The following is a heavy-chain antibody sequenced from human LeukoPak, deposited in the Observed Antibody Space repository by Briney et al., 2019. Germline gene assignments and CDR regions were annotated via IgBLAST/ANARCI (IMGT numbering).Heavy chain of an antibody. CDR3: ARDGKDIVVVVAATQEELDY. CDR1: GYTFTGYY. V-gene: IGHV1-2*02. Sequence: ASVKVSCKASGYTFTGYYMHWVRQAPGQGLEWMGWINPNSGGTNYAQKFQGRVTMTRDTSISTAYMELSRLRSDDTAVYYCARDGKDIVVVVAATQEELDYWGQGTLVTVSS. J-gene: IGHJ4*02. D-gene: IGHD2-15*01. CDR2: INPNSGGT.